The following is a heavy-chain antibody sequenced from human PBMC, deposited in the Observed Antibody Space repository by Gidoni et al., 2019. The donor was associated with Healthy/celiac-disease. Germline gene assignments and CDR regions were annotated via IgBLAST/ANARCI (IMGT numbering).Heavy chain of an antibody. V-gene: IGHV3-53*01. CDR2: IYSGGST. Sequence: ELQLVESGGGLIQPGGSLRLSCAASGFTVSSNYRSWARQAPGKGLGWVSVIYSGGSTYDADSVKGRFTISRDNSKNTLYLQMNSLRAEDTAVYYCARDDAMGFARDSSGYPADWGQGTLVTVSS. CDR1: GFTVSSNY. D-gene: IGHD3-22*01. J-gene: IGHJ4*02. CDR3: ARDDAMGFARDSSGYPAD.